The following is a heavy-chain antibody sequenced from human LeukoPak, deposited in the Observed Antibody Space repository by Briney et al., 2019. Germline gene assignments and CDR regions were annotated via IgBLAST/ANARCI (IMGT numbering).Heavy chain of an antibody. CDR3: ARDSGRDPYGPSNYYYYGMDV. CDR1: GYTFTSYG. CDR2: ISAYNGNT. Sequence: ASVKVSCKASGYTFTSYGISWVRRAPGQGLEWMGWISAYNGNTNYAQKLQGRVTMTTDTSTSTAYMELRSLRSDDTAVYYCARDSGRDPYGPSNYYYYGMDVWGQGTTVTVSS. J-gene: IGHJ6*02. V-gene: IGHV1-18*01. D-gene: IGHD3-10*01.